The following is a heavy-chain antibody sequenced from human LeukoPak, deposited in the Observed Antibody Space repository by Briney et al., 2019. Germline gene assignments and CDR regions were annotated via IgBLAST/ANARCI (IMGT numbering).Heavy chain of an antibody. CDR1: EFTFNSYN. Sequence: GGSLRLSCAASEFTFNSYNMNWVRQAPGKGLEWVSSISSSSNYIYYADSVKGRFTISRDNAKNSLYLQMKSLRAEDTAVYYCARDSKDTAMVAYFDYWGQGTLVTVSS. V-gene: IGHV3-21*01. CDR2: ISSSSNYI. J-gene: IGHJ4*02. D-gene: IGHD5-18*01. CDR3: ARDSKDTAMVAYFDY.